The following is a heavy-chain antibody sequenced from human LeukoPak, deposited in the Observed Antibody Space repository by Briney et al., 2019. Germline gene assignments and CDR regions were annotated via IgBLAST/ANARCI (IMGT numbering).Heavy chain of an antibody. V-gene: IGHV3-21*01. Sequence: GGSLRLSCAASGFTFSSYSMNWVRQAPWKGLEWVSSISSSSSYIYYADSVKGRFTISRDNAKNSLYLQMNSLRVDDTAVYYCARERPNAAVALEYWGQGTLVTVSS. D-gene: IGHD6-19*01. CDR2: ISSSSSYI. CDR3: ARERPNAAVALEY. CDR1: GFTFSSYS. J-gene: IGHJ4*02.